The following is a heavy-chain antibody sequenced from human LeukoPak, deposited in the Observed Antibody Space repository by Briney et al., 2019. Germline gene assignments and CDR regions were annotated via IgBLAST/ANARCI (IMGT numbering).Heavy chain of an antibody. V-gene: IGHV3-74*01. CDR1: GFTVSSYW. CDR3: ARELSAGSFDY. CDR2: INSDGSST. J-gene: IGHJ4*02. Sequence: GGSLRLSCAASGFTVSSYWMHWVRQAPGKGLVWVSRINSDGSSTSYAASVKGRFTISRDNAKNTLYLQMNSLRAEDTAVYYCARELSAGSFDYWGQGTLVTVSS. D-gene: IGHD6-13*01.